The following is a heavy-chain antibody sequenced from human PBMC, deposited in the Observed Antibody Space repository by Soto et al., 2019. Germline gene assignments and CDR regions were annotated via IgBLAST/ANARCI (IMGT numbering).Heavy chain of an antibody. Sequence: EVHLLESGGGLVQPGGSLRLSCAASGFTFSHYATSWVRLAPGKGLEWVSAISGSGDTRFYADSVKGRFTISRDNSKNTLYVQMNSLRAEDTAIYYCAKSVRATTYFDYWGQGTLVTVSS. CDR1: GFTFSHYA. CDR3: AKSVRATTYFDY. CDR2: ISGSGDTR. V-gene: IGHV3-23*01. J-gene: IGHJ4*02. D-gene: IGHD1-26*01.